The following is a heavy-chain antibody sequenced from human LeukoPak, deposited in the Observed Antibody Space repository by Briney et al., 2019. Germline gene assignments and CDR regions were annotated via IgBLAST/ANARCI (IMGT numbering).Heavy chain of an antibody. J-gene: IGHJ4*02. D-gene: IGHD6-19*01. Sequence: QPGGSLRLSCATSGFTFSSYGMHWVRQAPRKGLEWVSVIYTGGDTYYADSVRGRFTISRDNSKNTLNLQMNSLRAEDTALYYCARGQMFTSGGFDDWGQGTLVTVSS. CDR1: GFTFSSYG. CDR3: ARGQMFTSGGFDD. V-gene: IGHV3-53*01. CDR2: IYTGGDT.